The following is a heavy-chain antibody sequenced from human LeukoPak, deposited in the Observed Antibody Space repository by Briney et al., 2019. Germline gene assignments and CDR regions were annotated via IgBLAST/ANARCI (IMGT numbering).Heavy chain of an antibody. D-gene: IGHD3-22*01. CDR2: IIPIFGTT. CDR1: EGTFNSYA. CDR3: ARVRFRYYDTSGYYPPFDS. J-gene: IGHJ4*02. V-gene: IGHV1-69*13. Sequence: SVEVSCKASEGTFNSYAISWVRQAPGQGLEWMGGIIPIFGTTNYVQKLQGRVTITADESTSAAYMELRSLRSEDTAMYYCARVRFRYYDTSGYYPPFDSWGQGTLVTVSS.